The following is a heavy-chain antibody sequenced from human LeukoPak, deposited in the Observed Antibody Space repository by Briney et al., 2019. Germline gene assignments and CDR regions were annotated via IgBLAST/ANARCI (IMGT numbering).Heavy chain of an antibody. V-gene: IGHV3-73*01. J-gene: IGHJ4*02. D-gene: IGHD5-12*01. CDR2: IRSKANSYAT. CDR3: TRHAFGYDSSRVTDY. Sequence: GGSLRLSRAASGFTFSGSAMHWVRQASGKGLEWVGRIRSKANSYATAYAASVKGRFTISRDDSKNTAYLQMNSLKTEDTAVYYCTRHAFGYDSSRVTDYWGQGTLVTVSS. CDR1: GFTFSGSA.